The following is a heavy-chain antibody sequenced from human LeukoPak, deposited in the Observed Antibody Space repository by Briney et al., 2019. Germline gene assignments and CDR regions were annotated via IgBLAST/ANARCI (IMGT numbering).Heavy chain of an antibody. CDR1: GYSFSTYW. CDR3: ARTYHYASGSPRAFDY. J-gene: IGHJ4*02. V-gene: IGHV5-51*01. CDR2: VYPDDSDA. Sequence: GESLKISCKGSGYSFSTYWIGWVRQMPGKGLEWMGVVYPDDSDARYSPSFQGQVTLSADKSITTAYLQWSSLQASDTAMYYCARTYHYASGSPRAFDYWGQGTLVTVSS. D-gene: IGHD3-10*01.